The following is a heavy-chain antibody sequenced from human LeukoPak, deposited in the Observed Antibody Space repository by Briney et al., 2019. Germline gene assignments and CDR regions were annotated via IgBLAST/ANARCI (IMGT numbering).Heavy chain of an antibody. CDR3: ARVPNYCDRSGYSPASYYYYYMDV. Sequence: SETLSLTCSVSGGAISGQYWSWIRQSPGKGLEWIGCIYSSGCTSYNPSLKSRVNILIDTSRSQFSLDLSSVSAADTSVYYCARVPNYCDRSGYSPASYYYYYMDVWGKGTRVTVSS. V-gene: IGHV4-59*11. CDR1: GGAISGQY. D-gene: IGHD3-22*01. J-gene: IGHJ6*03. CDR2: IYSSGCT.